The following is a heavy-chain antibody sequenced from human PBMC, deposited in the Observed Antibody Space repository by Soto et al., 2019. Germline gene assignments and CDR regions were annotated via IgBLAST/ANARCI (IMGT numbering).Heavy chain of an antibody. Sequence: SVKVSCKASGGTFSSYAISWVRQAPGQGLEWMGGIIPIFGTANYAQKFQGRATITADESTSTAYMELSSLRSEDTAIYYCARGVFDGYPIDYWGQGTLVTVSS. J-gene: IGHJ4*02. D-gene: IGHD5-12*01. CDR1: GGTFSSYA. CDR2: IIPIFGTA. V-gene: IGHV1-69*13. CDR3: ARGVFDGYPIDY.